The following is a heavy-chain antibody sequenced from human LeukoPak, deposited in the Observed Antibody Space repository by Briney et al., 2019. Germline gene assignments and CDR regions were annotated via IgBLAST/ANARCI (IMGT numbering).Heavy chain of an antibody. D-gene: IGHD3-3*01. V-gene: IGHV3-23*01. J-gene: IGHJ4*02. CDR1: GFTSSSYA. CDR3: AKDLDVLRFLEWSLPLFDY. Sequence: GGSLRLSCAASGFTSSSYAMSWVRQAPGKGLEWVSAISGSGGSTYYADSVKGRFTISRDNSKNTLYLQMNSLRAEDTAVYYCAKDLDVLRFLEWSLPLFDYWGQGTLVTVSS. CDR2: ISGSGGST.